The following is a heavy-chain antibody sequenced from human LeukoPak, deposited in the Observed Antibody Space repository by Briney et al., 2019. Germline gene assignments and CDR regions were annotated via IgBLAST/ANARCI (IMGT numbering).Heavy chain of an antibody. V-gene: IGHV3-23*01. CDR3: AKDSSPWYALYES. J-gene: IGHJ4*02. Sequence: GGSLRLSCAGSGFTFSDYAMTWVRQTPGKGLEWVAAITGSGHATYHADSVLGRFSISRDNSNNTVFLQMSSLTVEDTALYFCAKDSSPWYALYESWGQGTLVTVSS. CDR1: GFTFSDYA. CDR2: ITGSGHAT. D-gene: IGHD6-19*01.